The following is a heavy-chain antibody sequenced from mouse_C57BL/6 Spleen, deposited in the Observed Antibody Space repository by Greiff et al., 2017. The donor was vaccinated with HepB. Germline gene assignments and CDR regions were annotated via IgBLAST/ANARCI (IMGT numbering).Heavy chain of an antibody. CDR2: IDPETGGT. J-gene: IGHJ2*01. D-gene: IGHD1-1*01. CDR3: TRSDGRSVYFDY. CDR1: GYTFTAYE. Sequence: LVESGPELLSPGASVTRSSRPSGYTFTAYELPWVKQKPVHGLEGIGAIDPETGGTAYNQKFKGKAILTADKSSSTAYMELRSLTSEDSAVYYCTRSDGRSVYFDYWGQGTTLTVSS. V-gene: IGHV1-15*01.